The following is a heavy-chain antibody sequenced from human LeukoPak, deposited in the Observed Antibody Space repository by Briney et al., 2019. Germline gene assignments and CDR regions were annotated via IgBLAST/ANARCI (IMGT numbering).Heavy chain of an antibody. CDR2: IYTSGST. CDR3: ARTSTWFDP. V-gene: IGHV4-61*02. D-gene: IGHD2/OR15-2a*01. CDR1: DGSISSGFYY. J-gene: IGHJ5*02. Sequence: PSETLSLTCTVSDGSISSGFYYWSWIRQPAGKGLEWIGRIYTSGSTNYNPSLKSRVTISVDTSKNQFSLKLSSVTAADTAVYYCARTSTWFDPWGQGTLVTVSS.